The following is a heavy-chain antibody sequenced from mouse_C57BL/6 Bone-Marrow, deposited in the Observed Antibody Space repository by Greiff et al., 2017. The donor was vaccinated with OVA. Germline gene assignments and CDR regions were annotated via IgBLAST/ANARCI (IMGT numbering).Heavy chain of an antibody. CDR2: ILPGSGST. Sequence: QVQLQQSGAELMKPGASVKLSCKATGYTFTGYWIEWVKQRPGHGLEWIGEILPGSGSTNYNEKFKGKATFTADTSSNTAYMQLSSLTTEDSAIYYCASSGYDYERFAYWGQGTLVTVAA. D-gene: IGHD2-4*01. CDR1: GYTFTGYW. J-gene: IGHJ3*01. CDR3: ASSGYDYERFAY. V-gene: IGHV1-9*01.